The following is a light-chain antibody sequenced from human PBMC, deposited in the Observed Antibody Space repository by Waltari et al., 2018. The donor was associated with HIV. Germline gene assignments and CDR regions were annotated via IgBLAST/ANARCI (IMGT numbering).Light chain of an antibody. J-gene: IGLJ3*02. CDR3: ATWDDSLNVV. Sequence: QSVLTQPPSASGTPGPRVTISSSGSSSNIGRNHVYWYQQPPGTAPKLLFYRNNQRPAGVPDRFSGSKSGTSASLAISGLRSEDEADYYCATWDDSLNVVFGGGTKLTVL. CDR2: RNN. CDR1: SSNIGRNH. V-gene: IGLV1-47*01.